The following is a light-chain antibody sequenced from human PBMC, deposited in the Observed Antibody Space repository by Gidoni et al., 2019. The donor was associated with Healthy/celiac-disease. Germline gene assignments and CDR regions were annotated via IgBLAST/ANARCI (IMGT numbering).Light chain of an antibody. Sequence: DIQMTQSPSSLSASVGDRVTITCRASQSISSYLNWYQQKPGKAPKLLIYAASSLQSGVPSRFSGSGSGTDFTLTISSLQPEDFATYYCQQSYSTPLTFXPXTRLEIK. CDR1: QSISSY. CDR3: QQSYSTPLT. V-gene: IGKV1-39*01. J-gene: IGKJ5*01. CDR2: AAS.